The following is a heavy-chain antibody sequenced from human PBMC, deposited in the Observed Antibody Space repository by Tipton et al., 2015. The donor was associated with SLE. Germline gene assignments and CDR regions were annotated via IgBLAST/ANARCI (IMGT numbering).Heavy chain of an antibody. V-gene: IGHV4-39*07. D-gene: IGHD7-27*01. CDR3: ARGVTGEGGS. J-gene: IGHJ3*01. CDR2: IYYNEST. Sequence: TLSLTCTVSGGSFSSRIYYWAWIRQPPGKGLEWIGNIYYNESTYYNPSLKSRVTISADTSKNQFSLKLTSVTAADAGVYYCARGVTGEGGSWGPGTLVTVSS. CDR1: GGSFSSRIYY.